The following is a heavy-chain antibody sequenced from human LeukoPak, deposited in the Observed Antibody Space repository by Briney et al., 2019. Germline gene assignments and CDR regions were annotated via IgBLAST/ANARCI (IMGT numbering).Heavy chain of an antibody. V-gene: IGHV3-23*01. D-gene: IGHD3-22*01. Sequence: PGGSLRLSCAASGFTFNNYALSWVRQAPGKGLEWVSGIGGRGLSTFYADSVKGRFTISRDNSKNTLYLQMNSLRAEDTAVYYCARKHDDSSGYGLGLGYYYYGMDVWGQGTTVTVSS. CDR3: ARKHDDSSGYGLGLGYYYYGMDV. J-gene: IGHJ6*02. CDR2: IGGRGLST. CDR1: GFTFNNYA.